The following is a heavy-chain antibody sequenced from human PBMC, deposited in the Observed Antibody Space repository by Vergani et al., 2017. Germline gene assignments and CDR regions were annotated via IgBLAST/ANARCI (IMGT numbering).Heavy chain of an antibody. CDR3: ACAGVYAAYYYIDV. J-gene: IGHJ6*03. CDR1: GFIFSDYY. Sequence: QVQLVESGGGLGKPGGSLRLSCAASGFIFSDYYMSWIRQAPGKGLEWVSYISSSGSTIYYADSVKGRFTISRDNAKNSLYLQMNSLRAEDTAMYYCACAGVYAAYYYIDVWGKGTPVTVSS. CDR2: ISSSGSTI. D-gene: IGHD2-8*01. V-gene: IGHV3-11*01.